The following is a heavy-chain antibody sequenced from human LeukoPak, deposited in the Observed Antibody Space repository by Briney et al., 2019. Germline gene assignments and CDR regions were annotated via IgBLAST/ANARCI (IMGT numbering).Heavy chain of an antibody. CDR2: ISYDGSNK. J-gene: IGHJ5*02. Sequence: GGSLRLSCAASGFTFSSYVMHWVRQAPGKGLEWVAVISYDGSNKYYADSVKGRFTISRDNSKNTLYLQMNSLRAEDTAVYYCAREIEYSSSPGWFDPWGQGTLVTVSS. CDR3: AREIEYSSSPGWFDP. V-gene: IGHV3-30*03. CDR1: GFTFSSYV. D-gene: IGHD6-6*01.